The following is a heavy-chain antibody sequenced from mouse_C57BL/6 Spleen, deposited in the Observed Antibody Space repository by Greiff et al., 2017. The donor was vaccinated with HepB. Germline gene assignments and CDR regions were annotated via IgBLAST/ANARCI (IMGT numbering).Heavy chain of an antibody. Sequence: VQLQQSGAELVKPGASVKLSCKASGYTFTEYTIHWVKQRSGQGLEWIGWFYPGSGSIKYNEKFKDKATLTADKSSSTVYMELSRLTSEDSAVYFCARHEVYYSNLYYYAMDYWGQGTSVTVSS. CDR1: GYTFTEYT. D-gene: IGHD2-5*01. CDR2: FYPGSGSI. J-gene: IGHJ4*01. CDR3: ARHEVYYSNLYYYAMDY. V-gene: IGHV1-62-2*01.